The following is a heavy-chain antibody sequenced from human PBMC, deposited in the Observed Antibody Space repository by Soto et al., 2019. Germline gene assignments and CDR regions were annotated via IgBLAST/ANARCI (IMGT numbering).Heavy chain of an antibody. V-gene: IGHV1-69*13. CDR3: AREGGGRAAAHRTVRFDP. J-gene: IGHJ5*02. Sequence: GASVKVSCKAAGGTFSSYAMSWVRQAPGQGLEWMGGIIPIFGTANYAQKFQGRVTITADESTSTAYMELSSPRPEDTAVYYCAREGGGRAAAHRTVRFDPSGQGTIVTLST. CDR2: IIPIFGTA. CDR1: GGTFSSYA. D-gene: IGHD6-13*01.